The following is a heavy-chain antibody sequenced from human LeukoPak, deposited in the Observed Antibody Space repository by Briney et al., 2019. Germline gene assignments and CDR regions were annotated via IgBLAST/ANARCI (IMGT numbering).Heavy chain of an antibody. CDR1: GFSFSGFA. CDR2: ISDTSTGT. J-gene: IGHJ4*02. Sequence: PGGSLRLSCAASGFSFSGFAMTWVRQAPGKGLEWVSSISDTSTGTYYADSVKGRFTISRDNSKNTLYLHMNSLRVEDTAEYYCAKVLYYYNNFDYRGQGTLVTVSS. CDR3: AKVLYYYNNFDY. D-gene: IGHD1-26*01. V-gene: IGHV3-23*01.